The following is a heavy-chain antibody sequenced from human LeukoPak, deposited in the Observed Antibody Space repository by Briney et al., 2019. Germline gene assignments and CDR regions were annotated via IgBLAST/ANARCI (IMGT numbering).Heavy chain of an antibody. D-gene: IGHD6-19*01. Sequence: ASVKVSCKASGYTFTSYAMHWVRQAPGQRLEWMRWINAGNGNTKYSQKFQGRVTITRDTSASTAYMELSSLRSEDTAVYYCARLPRSAHYSSGHFDYWGQGTLVTVSS. V-gene: IGHV1-3*01. J-gene: IGHJ4*02. CDR3: ARLPRSAHYSSGHFDY. CDR1: GYTFTSYA. CDR2: INAGNGNT.